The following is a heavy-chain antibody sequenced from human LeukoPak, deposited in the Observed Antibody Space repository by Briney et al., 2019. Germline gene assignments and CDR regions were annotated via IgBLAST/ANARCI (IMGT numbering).Heavy chain of an antibody. CDR1: GFTFSSSA. Sequence: GGSLRLSCAASGFTFSSSAMSWVRQAPGKGLEWVSAISNNGGYTYYADSVQGRFTISRDNSKSTLCLQMNSLRAEDTAVYYCARDPYRFAFDIWGQGTVVLVSS. CDR3: ARDPYRFAFDI. D-gene: IGHD1-26*01. V-gene: IGHV3-23*01. CDR2: ISNNGGYT. J-gene: IGHJ3*02.